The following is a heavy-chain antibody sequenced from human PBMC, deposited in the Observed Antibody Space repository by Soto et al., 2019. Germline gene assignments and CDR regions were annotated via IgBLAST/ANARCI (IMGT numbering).Heavy chain of an antibody. D-gene: IGHD3-3*01. CDR1: GGTFSGYY. J-gene: IGHJ6*02. CDR3: ARGRPAIWYDFWSGYSYYGMDV. V-gene: IGHV4-34*01. Sequence: SETLSLTSTVYGGTFSGYYWSWLRQPPGEGLEWIGESNHSGSTNYTPSLKSRVTISVDTSKNQFSLKLSSVTAADTAVYYCARGRPAIWYDFWSGYSYYGMDVWGQGTTVT. CDR2: SNHSGST.